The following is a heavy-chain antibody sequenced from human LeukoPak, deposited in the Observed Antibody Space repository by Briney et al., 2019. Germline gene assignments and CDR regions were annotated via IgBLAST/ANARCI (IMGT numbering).Heavy chain of an antibody. J-gene: IGHJ4*02. Sequence: KPGGSLRLSCAASGFTFSSYSMNWVCQAPGKGLEWVSSISSSSSYIYYADSVKGRFTISRDNAKNSLYLQMNSLRAEDTAVYYCARDSYGSGSYSIWGQGTLVAVSS. CDR1: GFTFSSYS. V-gene: IGHV3-21*01. D-gene: IGHD3-10*01. CDR3: ARDSYGSGSYSI. CDR2: ISSSSSYI.